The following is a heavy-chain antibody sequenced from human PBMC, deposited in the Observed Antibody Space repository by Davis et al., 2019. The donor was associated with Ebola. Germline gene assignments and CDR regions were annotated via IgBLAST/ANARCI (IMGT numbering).Heavy chain of an antibody. D-gene: IGHD3-22*01. CDR1: GFTFSSYA. V-gene: IGHV3-30-3*01. CDR2: ISYDGSNK. J-gene: IGHJ4*02. CDR3: ARDYYYDSSGYV. Sequence: PGGSLRLSCAASGFTFSSYAMHWVRQAPGKGLEWVAVISYDGSNKYYADSVKGRFTISRDNSKNTLYLQMNSLRAEDTAVYYCARDYYYDSSGYVWGQGTLVTVSS.